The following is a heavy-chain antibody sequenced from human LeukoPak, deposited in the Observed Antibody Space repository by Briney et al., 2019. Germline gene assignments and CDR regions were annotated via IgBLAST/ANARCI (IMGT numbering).Heavy chain of an antibody. CDR3: ARDAYIAAAGTPVYFDY. D-gene: IGHD6-13*01. Sequence: ASAKVSCKASGYTFTSYGISWVRQAPGQGLEWMGWISAYNGNTNYAQKLQGRVTMTTDTSTSTAYMELRSLRFDDTAVYYCARDAYIAAAGTPVYFDYWGQGTLVTVSS. V-gene: IGHV1-18*01. J-gene: IGHJ4*02. CDR1: GYTFTSYG. CDR2: ISAYNGNT.